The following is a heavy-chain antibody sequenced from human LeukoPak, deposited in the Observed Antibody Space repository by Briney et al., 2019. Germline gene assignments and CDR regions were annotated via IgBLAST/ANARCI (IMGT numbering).Heavy chain of an antibody. CDR3: ARVCVYSSGCPHFDY. J-gene: IGHJ4*02. CDR2: ISAYNGNT. D-gene: IGHD6-19*01. Sequence: ASVKVSCKASGYTFTSYGISWVRQAPGQGLEWMGWISAYNGNTNYAQKLQGRVTMTTDTSTSTAYMELRSLRSDDTAVYYCARVCVYSSGCPHFDYWGQGTLVTVSS. V-gene: IGHV1-18*01. CDR1: GYTFTSYG.